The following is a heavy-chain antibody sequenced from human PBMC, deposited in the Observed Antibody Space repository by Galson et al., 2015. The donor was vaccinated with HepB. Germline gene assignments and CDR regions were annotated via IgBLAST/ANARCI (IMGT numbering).Heavy chain of an antibody. CDR2: IIPIFGSG. CDR1: GGAFSSYT. D-gene: IGHD3-22*01. V-gene: IGHV1-69*13. J-gene: IGHJ4*02. CDR3: ARQYDTSGYYAY. Sequence: SVKVSCKASGGAFSSYTISWVRQAPGQGLEWVGGIIPIFGSGNYAQKFQGRVTITADESTSTPYMELSSLRSEDTAVYYCARQYDTSGYYAYWGQGTLVTVSS.